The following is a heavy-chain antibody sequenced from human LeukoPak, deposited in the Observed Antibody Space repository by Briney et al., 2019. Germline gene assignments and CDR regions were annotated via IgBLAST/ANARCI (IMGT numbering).Heavy chain of an antibody. CDR1: GYSFTSQD. D-gene: IGHD5-24*01. J-gene: IGHJ6*03. CDR3: ARNTYGYKFSMDV. CDR2: INPGNGDT. V-gene: IGHV1-3*01. Sequence: ASVKVSCKTSGYSFTSQDMHWVRQAPGQSLEWMGCINPGNGDTKYSQEFQGRVTITRDTSATTAYMELSSLRSDDTAVYYCARNTYGYKFSMDVWGKGTSVTVSS.